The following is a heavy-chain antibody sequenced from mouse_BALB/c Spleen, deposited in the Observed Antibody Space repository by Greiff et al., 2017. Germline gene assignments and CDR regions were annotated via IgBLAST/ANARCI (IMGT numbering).Heavy chain of an antibody. CDR1: GYTFTDYY. V-gene: IGHV1-77*01. Sequence: QVQLQQSGAELARPGASVKLSCKASGYTFTDYYINWVKQRTGQGLEWIGEIYPGSGNTYYNEKFKGKATLTADKSSSTAYMQLSSLTSEDSAVYFCARWGYYDYFDYWGQGTTLTVSS. J-gene: IGHJ2*01. CDR3: ARWGYYDYFDY. D-gene: IGHD2-4*01. CDR2: IYPGSGNT.